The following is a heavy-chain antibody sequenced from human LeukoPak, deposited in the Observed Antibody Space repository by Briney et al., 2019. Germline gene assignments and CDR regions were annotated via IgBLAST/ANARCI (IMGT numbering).Heavy chain of an antibody. CDR1: GVSINDYY. CDR3: ARRASSTGWSFDS. J-gene: IGHJ4*02. D-gene: IGHD6-19*01. CDR2: IYPSESP. V-gene: IGHV4-4*07. Sequence: SETLSLICTVSGVSINDYYWRWIRQPAGKGLEWIGQIYPSESPKYNPSLESRVTMSVDTSKKHFSLQLTFVTVADTGVYYCARRASSTGWSFDSWGQGTQVTVSS.